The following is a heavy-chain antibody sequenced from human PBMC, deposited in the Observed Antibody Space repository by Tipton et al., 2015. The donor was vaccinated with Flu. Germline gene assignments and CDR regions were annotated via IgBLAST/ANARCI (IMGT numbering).Heavy chain of an antibody. CDR1: GYNFAIYW. J-gene: IGHJ3*01. D-gene: IGHD2/OR15-2a*01. Sequence: VQLVQSGAEVRKPGESLKISCKGSGYNFAIYWIAWVRQMPGKGLEWMGIIYPRDSETTYGPSFQGQVTISADKSINTAYLQWSGLKASDSAIYYCATTLSSVDGAFDRWGQGTMVTVSS. CDR3: ATTLSSVDGAFDR. CDR2: IYPRDSET. V-gene: IGHV5-51*03.